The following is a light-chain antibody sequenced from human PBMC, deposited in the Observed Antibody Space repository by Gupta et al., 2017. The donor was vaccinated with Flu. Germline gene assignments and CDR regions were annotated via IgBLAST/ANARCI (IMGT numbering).Light chain of an antibody. CDR2: RNN. V-gene: IGLV1-47*01. CDR3: ASWDDSRSTYV. Sequence: RVNVSCSGSSTNIGSVFVYWYQHLPGTVPKRLIYRNNQRPSGVPDRFSGSKSGTSASLTISGLRAEDEGDYYCASWDDSRSTYVFGTGTKVTVL. CDR1: STNIGSVF. J-gene: IGLJ1*01.